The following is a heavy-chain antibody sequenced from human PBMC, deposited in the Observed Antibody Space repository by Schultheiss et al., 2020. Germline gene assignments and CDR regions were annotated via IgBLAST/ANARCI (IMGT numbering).Heavy chain of an antibody. J-gene: IGHJ1*01. D-gene: IGHD2-15*01. CDR2: IYYSVSN. CDR1: GGSISSGGYY. Sequence: SETLSLTCTVSGGSISSGGYYWGWIRQPPGKVLEWIGSIYYSVSNYFNPSLKSRVTICVDTSKNQFFLKLSSVTAADTAAYYCASGSENCSGGSCYWAYFEHWCEGTMVIVAS. CDR3: ASGSENCSGGSCYWAYFEH. V-gene: IGHV4-39*01.